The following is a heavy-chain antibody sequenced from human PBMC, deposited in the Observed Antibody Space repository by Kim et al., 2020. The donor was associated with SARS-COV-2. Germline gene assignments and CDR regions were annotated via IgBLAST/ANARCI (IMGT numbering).Heavy chain of an antibody. Sequence: SQTLSLTCAISGDSVSSNSAAWNWIRQSPSRGLEWLGRTYYRSKWYNDYAVSVKSRITINPDTSKNQFSLQLNSVTPEDTAVYYCARHRVEQSGYSGYDRRYYFDYWGQGTLVTVSS. V-gene: IGHV6-1*01. CDR1: GDSVSSNSAA. CDR2: TYYRSKWYN. J-gene: IGHJ4*02. D-gene: IGHD5-12*01. CDR3: ARHRVEQSGYSGYDRRYYFDY.